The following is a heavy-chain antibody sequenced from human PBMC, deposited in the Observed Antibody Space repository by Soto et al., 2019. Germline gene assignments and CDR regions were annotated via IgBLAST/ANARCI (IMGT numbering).Heavy chain of an antibody. CDR1: GYTLTELS. CDR3: ATSSGYYFGIDY. CDR2: FDPEDGET. V-gene: IGHV1-24*01. Sequence: GASVKVSCKVSGYTLTELSMHWLRQAPGKGLEWMGGFDPEDGETIYAQKFQGRVTMTEDTSTDTAYMELSSLRSEDTAVYYCATSSGYYFGIDYWGQGTLVTVS. J-gene: IGHJ4*02. D-gene: IGHD3-22*01.